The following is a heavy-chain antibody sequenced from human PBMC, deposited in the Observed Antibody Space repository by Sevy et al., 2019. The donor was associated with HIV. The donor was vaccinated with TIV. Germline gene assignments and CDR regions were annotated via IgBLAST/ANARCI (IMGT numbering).Heavy chain of an antibody. V-gene: IGHV3-23*01. CDR1: EFTFSSYA. CDR3: TKLSMIVVVTSYFDF. J-gene: IGHJ4*02. Sequence: GGSLRLSCAASEFTFSSYAMSWVRQAPGKGLEWVSGISGSGLTTYYADSVKGRFTISRDKSKNTVYLEMNSLRVDDTAIYYCTKLSMIVVVTSYFDFWGQGTLVTVSS. CDR2: ISGSGLTT. D-gene: IGHD3-22*01.